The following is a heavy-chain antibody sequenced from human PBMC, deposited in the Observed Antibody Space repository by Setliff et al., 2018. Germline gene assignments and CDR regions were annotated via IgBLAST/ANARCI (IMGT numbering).Heavy chain of an antibody. CDR3: ARVAGAKVNYMDV. Sequence: SETLSLTCTVSGGSIGPHYWSWIRQSPEKGLEWIGYIRDSGSASYNPSLRSRVTISVDTSKNQFSLKVSSVTAADTAVYYCARVAGAKVNYMDVWGKGTTVTVSS. V-gene: IGHV4-59*11. CDR2: IRDSGSA. D-gene: IGHD1-26*01. J-gene: IGHJ6*03. CDR1: GGSIGPHY.